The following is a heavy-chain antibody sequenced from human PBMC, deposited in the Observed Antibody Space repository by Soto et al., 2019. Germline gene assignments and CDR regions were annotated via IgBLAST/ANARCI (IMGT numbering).Heavy chain of an antibody. CDR1: GGSFSSSGYY. J-gene: IGHJ5*02. CDR3: ARRRGSYYWSDP. D-gene: IGHD1-26*01. CDR2: IYYSGGA. Sequence: SETLSLTCNVSGGSFSSSGYYWDWIRQPPGKGLEWIGTIYYSGGAYYSPSLKSRVTMSVDTSNNQMSLTLTSVTAADTAVYYCARRRGSYYWSDPWGQGTLVT. V-gene: IGHV4-39*01.